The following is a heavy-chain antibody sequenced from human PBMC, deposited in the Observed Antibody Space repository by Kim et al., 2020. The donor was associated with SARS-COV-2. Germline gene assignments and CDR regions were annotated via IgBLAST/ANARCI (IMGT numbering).Heavy chain of an antibody. V-gene: IGHV4-34*01. CDR2: INHSGST. CDR1: GGSFSGYY. CDR3: ARRLRYFDWLLYPPKPFDY. D-gene: IGHD3-9*01. Sequence: SETLSLTCAVYGGSFSGYYWSWIRQPPGKGLEWIGEINHSGSTNYNPSLKSRVTISVDTSKNQFSLKLSSVTAADTAVYYCARRLRYFDWLLYPPKPFDYWGQGTLVTVSS. J-gene: IGHJ4*02.